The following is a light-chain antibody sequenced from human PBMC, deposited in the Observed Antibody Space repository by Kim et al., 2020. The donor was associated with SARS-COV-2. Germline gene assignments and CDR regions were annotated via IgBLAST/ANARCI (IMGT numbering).Light chain of an antibody. V-gene: IGKV1-5*03. CDR1: QSISGW. CDR2: EAS. Sequence: APVGDRFTTTCRASQSISGWLPCHQQNPGKAPQVLFYEASSLESGVSSRFTGSGSGTEFTLSISSLQPDDFATYFCHQYNTYSWSFGPGAKVDIK. J-gene: IGKJ1*01. CDR3: HQYNTYSWS.